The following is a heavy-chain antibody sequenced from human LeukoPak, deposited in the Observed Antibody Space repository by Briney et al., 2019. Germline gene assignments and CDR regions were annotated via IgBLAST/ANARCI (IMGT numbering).Heavy chain of an antibody. J-gene: IGHJ4*02. Sequence: GGSLRLSCAVSGFPFSSYSMNWVRQAPGKGLEWVSGISDSGRSTYYADSVKGRFTISRDNSKNTVHLQMNNLRVDDTAVYFCVRHDSYIPYWGQGTLVTVSS. D-gene: IGHD5-18*01. CDR1: GFPFSSYS. CDR3: VRHDSYIPY. V-gene: IGHV3-23*01. CDR2: ISDSGRST.